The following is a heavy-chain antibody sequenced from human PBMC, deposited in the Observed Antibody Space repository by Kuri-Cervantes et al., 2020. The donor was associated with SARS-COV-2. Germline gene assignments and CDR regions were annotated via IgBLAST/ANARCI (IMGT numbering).Heavy chain of an antibody. CDR2: IYYSGST. Sequence: SGTLSLTCTVSGGSVSSGSYYWSWIRQPPGKGLEWIGYIYYSGSTNYNPSLKSRVTISVDRSKNQFSLKLSSVTAADTAVYYCASGMAEVSYYFDYWGQGTLVTVSS. D-gene: IGHD5-24*01. CDR3: ASGMAEVSYYFDY. V-gene: IGHV4-61*01. CDR1: GGSVSSGSYY. J-gene: IGHJ4*02.